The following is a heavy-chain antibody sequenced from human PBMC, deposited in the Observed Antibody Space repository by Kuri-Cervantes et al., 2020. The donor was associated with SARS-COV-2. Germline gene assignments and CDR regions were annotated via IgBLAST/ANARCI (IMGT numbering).Heavy chain of an antibody. CDR2: ISSSSSYT. CDR3: ARGQQLIDY. V-gene: IGHV3-21*04. Sequence: GESLKISCAASGFTFSSYSMNWVRQAPGKGLEWVPYISSSSSYTNYADSVKGRFTISRDNAKNSLYLQMNSLRAEDTAVYYCARGQQLIDYWGQGTLVTVSS. CDR1: GFTFSSYS. D-gene: IGHD6-13*01. J-gene: IGHJ4*02.